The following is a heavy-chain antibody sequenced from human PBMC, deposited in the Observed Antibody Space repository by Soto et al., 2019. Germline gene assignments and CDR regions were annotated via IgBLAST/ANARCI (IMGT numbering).Heavy chain of an antibody. CDR3: ARDRAREWELPDFDY. CDR1: GYTFTSYG. CDR2: ISAYNGNT. V-gene: IGHV1-18*01. J-gene: IGHJ4*02. Sequence: QVQLVQSGAEVKKPGASVKVSCKASGYTFTSYGISWVRQAPGQGLEWMGWISAYNGNTNYAQKLQGRVTMTTDTSTSTAYKELRSLRSDDTAVYYCARDRAREWELPDFDYWGQGTLVTVSS. D-gene: IGHD1-26*01.